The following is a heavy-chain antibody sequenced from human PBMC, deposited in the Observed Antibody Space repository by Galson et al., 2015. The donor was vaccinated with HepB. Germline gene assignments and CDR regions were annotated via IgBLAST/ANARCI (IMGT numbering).Heavy chain of an antibody. CDR1: GFTFSGCG. Sequence: SLRLSCAASGFTFSGCGMHWVRQAPGKGLEWVARISNDGSNEHYADSVKGRFTISRDNSKNTVYLQMNSLRGEDAAVYYCAGEEDSGDRIDSWGQGTLVTVSS. CDR3: AGEEDSGDRIDS. J-gene: IGHJ4*02. V-gene: IGHV3-30*04. D-gene: IGHD6-25*01. CDR2: ISNDGSNE.